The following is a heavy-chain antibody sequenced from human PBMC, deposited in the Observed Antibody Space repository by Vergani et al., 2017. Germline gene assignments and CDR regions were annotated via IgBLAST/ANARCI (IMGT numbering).Heavy chain of an antibody. D-gene: IGHD6-13*01. Sequence: EVQLVQSGAEVKKPGESLKISCKGSGYSFTSYWIGWVSQMPGKGLEWMVTIYPGESDTRSSQSFQGQVTISADKSISTAYLQWSSLKASDTAMYYCARTRATAAAGNSYYYYGMDVWGQGTTVTVSS. V-gene: IGHV5-51*01. CDR3: ARTRATAAAGNSYYYYGMDV. CDR1: GYSFTSYW. J-gene: IGHJ6*02. CDR2: IYPGESDT.